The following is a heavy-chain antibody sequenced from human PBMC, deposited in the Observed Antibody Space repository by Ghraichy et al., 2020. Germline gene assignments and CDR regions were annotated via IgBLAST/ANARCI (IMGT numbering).Heavy chain of an antibody. V-gene: IGHV3-11*06. J-gene: IGHJ6*02. CDR2: ISSSSSYT. CDR1: GFTFSDYY. D-gene: IGHD6-13*01. Sequence: GGSLRLSCAASGFTFSDYYMSWIRQAPGKGLEWVSYISSSSSYTNYADSVKGRFTISRDNAKNSLYLQMNSLRAEDMAVYYCARELAAAGDYYGMDVWGQGTTVTVSS. CDR3: ARELAAAGDYYGMDV.